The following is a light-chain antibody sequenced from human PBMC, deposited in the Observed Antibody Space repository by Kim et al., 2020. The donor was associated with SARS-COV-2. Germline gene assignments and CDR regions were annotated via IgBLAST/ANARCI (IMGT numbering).Light chain of an antibody. CDR3: QQYGSSPPVT. Sequence: EIVLTQSPGTLSLSPGERATLSCRASQSVSSSYLAWYQQKPGQAPRLFIYGASSRATGIPDRFSGSGSGTDFTLTISRLEPEDFAVYYCQQYGSSPPVTFGGGTKVDIK. CDR1: QSVSSSY. J-gene: IGKJ4*01. CDR2: GAS. V-gene: IGKV3-20*01.